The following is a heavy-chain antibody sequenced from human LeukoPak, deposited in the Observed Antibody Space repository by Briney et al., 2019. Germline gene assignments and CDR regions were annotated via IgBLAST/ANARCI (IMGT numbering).Heavy chain of an antibody. J-gene: IGHJ6*03. CDR3: ARHGRAMDV. V-gene: IGHV4-38-2*01. CDR1: GYSISSGYY. D-gene: IGHD1-26*01. Sequence: SETLSLTCGVSGYSISSGYYWGWIRQPPGEELEWIGSIYQSGSTYYNPSLKSRVTILADRSKNQFSLKLSSVTASDTAVYYCARHGRAMDVWGKGTTVTVSS. CDR2: IYQSGST.